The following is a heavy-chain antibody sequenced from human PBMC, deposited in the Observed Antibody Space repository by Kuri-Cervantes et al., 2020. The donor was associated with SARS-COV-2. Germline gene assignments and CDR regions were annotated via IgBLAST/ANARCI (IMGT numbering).Heavy chain of an antibody. J-gene: IGHJ4*02. D-gene: IGHD4-17*01. Sequence: GGSLRLSCAASGFSFNNYGMHWVRQAPGKGLEWVAFIRFDSTKKDHVDSVKGRFTVSRDNAKNSLYLQMNSLRAEDTAVYYCARDFSLGDLYYFDYWGQGTLVTVSS. V-gene: IGHV3-30*02. CDR3: ARDFSLGDLYYFDY. CDR2: IRFDSTKK. CDR1: GFSFNNYG.